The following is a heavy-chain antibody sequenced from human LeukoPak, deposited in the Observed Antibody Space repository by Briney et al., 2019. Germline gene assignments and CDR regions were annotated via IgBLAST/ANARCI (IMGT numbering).Heavy chain of an antibody. J-gene: IGHJ5*02. V-gene: IGHV1-2*06. D-gene: IGHD5-18*01. Sequence: ASVKVSCKASGYTFTGYYMHWVRQAPGQGLEWMGRINPSSGSTSYAQKFQGRVTMTRDTSISTAYMELSRLRSEDTAVYCCARDGSRGYSYGYRYNWFDPWGQAALV. CDR3: ARDGSRGYSYGYRYNWFDP. CDR1: GYTFTGYY. CDR2: INPSSGST.